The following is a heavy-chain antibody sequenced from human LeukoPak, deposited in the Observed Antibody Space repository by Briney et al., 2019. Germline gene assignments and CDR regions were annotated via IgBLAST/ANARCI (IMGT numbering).Heavy chain of an antibody. V-gene: IGHV1-46*01. CDR3: ARDHGYYDSSGSWVRGTSDI. Sequence: ASVKVSCKASGYTFTSYYMHWVRQAPGQGLEWMGIINPSGGSTSYAQKFQGRVTMTRDMSTSTVYMELSSLRSEDTAVYYCARDHGYYDSSGSWVRGTSDIWGQGTMVTVSS. CDR1: GYTFTSYY. J-gene: IGHJ3*02. CDR2: INPSGGST. D-gene: IGHD3-22*01.